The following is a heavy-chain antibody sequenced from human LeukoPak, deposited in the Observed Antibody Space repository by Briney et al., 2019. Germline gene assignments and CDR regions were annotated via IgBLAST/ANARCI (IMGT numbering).Heavy chain of an antibody. J-gene: IGHJ4*02. Sequence: SETLSLTCTVSGYSISSGYYWGWIRQPPGKGLEWIGSIYHSGRTYYNPSLKSRVTISVDTSKNQFSLKLSSVTAADTAVYYCARDGGDIVAWYYFDYWGQGTLVTVSS. CDR3: ARDGGDIVAWYYFDY. CDR1: GYSISSGYY. CDR2: IYHSGRT. V-gene: IGHV4-38-2*02. D-gene: IGHD5-12*01.